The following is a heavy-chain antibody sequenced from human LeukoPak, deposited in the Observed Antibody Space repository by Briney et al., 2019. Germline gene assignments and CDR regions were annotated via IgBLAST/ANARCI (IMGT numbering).Heavy chain of an antibody. J-gene: IGHJ2*01. Sequence: SETLSLTCTVSGGSISTYYWNWIRQPPGKGLEWIGFIYYSGSTNYNPSLKGRVTISVDTSKNQFSLKLTSVTAADTAVYFCARMIAVVGTEYFDLWGRGTLVTVSS. V-gene: IGHV4-59*01. CDR1: GGSISTYY. D-gene: IGHD6-13*01. CDR3: ARMIAVVGTEYFDL. CDR2: IYYSGST.